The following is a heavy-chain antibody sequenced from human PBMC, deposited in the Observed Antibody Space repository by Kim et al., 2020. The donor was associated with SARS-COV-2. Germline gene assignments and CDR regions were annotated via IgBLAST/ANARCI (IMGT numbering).Heavy chain of an antibody. CDR2: IYYSGST. CDR1: GGPISSYY. J-gene: IGHJ5*02. Sequence: SETLSLTCTVSGGPISSYYWSWIRQPPGKGLEWIGYIYYSGSTNYNPSLKSRVTISVDTSKNQYSLKLSSVTAADTAVYYCARYSSRTAPRNWFDPWGQGTLVTVSA. CDR3: ARYSSRTAPRNWFDP. V-gene: IGHV4-59*08. D-gene: IGHD6-13*01.